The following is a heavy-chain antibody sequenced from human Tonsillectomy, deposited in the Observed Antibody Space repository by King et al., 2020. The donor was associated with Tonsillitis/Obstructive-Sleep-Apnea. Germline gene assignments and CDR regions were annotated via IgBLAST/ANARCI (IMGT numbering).Heavy chain of an antibody. J-gene: IGHJ4*02. CDR3: ASMKVVGGGMPYYFDY. V-gene: IGHV1-69*12. CDR1: GGTFSSYA. CDR2: IIPIFGTA. D-gene: IGHD1-26*01. Sequence: QLVQSGAEVKKPGSSVKVSCKASGGTFSSYAISWVRQAPGQGLEWMGGIIPIFGTANYAQKFQGRVTITADESTSTAYIELSSLRSEDTAVYYCASMKVVGGGMPYYFDYWGQGTLVTVSS.